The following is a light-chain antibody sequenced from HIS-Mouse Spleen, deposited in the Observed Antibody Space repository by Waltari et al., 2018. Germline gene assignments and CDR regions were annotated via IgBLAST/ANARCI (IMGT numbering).Light chain of an antibody. V-gene: IGKV1-27*01. CDR1: QGISNY. J-gene: IGKJ1*01. CDR2: AAS. Sequence: DIQMTQSPSSLAASVGDGVTLTCRASQGISNYLAWYQQKPGKVPKLLIYAASTLQSGVPSRFSGSGSGTDFTLTISSLQPEDVATYYCQKYNSAPWTFGQGTKVEIK. CDR3: QKYNSAPWT.